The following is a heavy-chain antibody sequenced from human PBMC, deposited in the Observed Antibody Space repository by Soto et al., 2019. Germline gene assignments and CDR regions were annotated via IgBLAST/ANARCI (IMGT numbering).Heavy chain of an antibody. V-gene: IGHV3-66*01. CDR1: RFTFTSSW. CDR2: IYSDGST. J-gene: IGHJ4*02. Sequence: GGSLRLSCAASRFTFTSSWMSWVRQAPGKGLEWVSVIYSDGSTYYADSVKGRFIISRDNSNNTLYFQMNSLRAEDTAVYYCATLTKYDILTGFYPCWGQGTLVTVSS. CDR3: ATLTKYDILTGFYPC. D-gene: IGHD3-9*01.